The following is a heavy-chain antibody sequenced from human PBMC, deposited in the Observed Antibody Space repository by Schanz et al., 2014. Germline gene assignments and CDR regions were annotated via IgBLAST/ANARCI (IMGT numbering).Heavy chain of an antibody. V-gene: IGHV3-23*04. Sequence: VQLVESGGGVVQFGRSLRLSCVASGFTFSSYAMSWVRQAPGKGLEWVSAISGSGGSTYYADSVKGRFTISRDNSKNTLYLQMNSLRADDTAVYFCARARGNNWYGKGLDYWGQGTLVTVSS. CDR2: ISGSGGST. CDR1: GFTFSSYA. CDR3: ARARGNNWYGKGLDY. J-gene: IGHJ4*02. D-gene: IGHD1-1*01.